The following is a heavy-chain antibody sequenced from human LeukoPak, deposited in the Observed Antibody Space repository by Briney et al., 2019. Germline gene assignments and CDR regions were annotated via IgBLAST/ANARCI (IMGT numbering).Heavy chain of an antibody. CDR3: ARTNTGNTGGDY. D-gene: IGHD1-26*01. J-gene: IGHJ4*02. V-gene: IGHV5-51*01. CDR2: IYPGDSDT. Sequence: GESLKISCKGSGYTFTNYWIAWVRHMPGKGLEWMGIIYPGDSDTRYNPSFQGQVTVSADKSISTAYLQWSSLRASDTAMYYCARTNTGNTGGDYWGQGTLVTVSS. CDR1: GYTFTNYW.